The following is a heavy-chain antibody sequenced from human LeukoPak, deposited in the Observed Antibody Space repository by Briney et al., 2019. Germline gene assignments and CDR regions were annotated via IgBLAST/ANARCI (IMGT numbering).Heavy chain of an antibody. V-gene: IGHV4-31*03. Sequence: SSETLSLTCTVSGGSISSGGYYWRWIRQHPGKGLEWIGYIYYSGSTYYNPSLKSRVTISVDTSKNQFSLKLSSVTAADTAVYYCARGGGNSRAFDIWGQGTMVTVSS. CDR3: ARGGGNSRAFDI. CDR2: IYYSGST. D-gene: IGHD3-16*01. J-gene: IGHJ3*02. CDR1: GGSISSGGYY.